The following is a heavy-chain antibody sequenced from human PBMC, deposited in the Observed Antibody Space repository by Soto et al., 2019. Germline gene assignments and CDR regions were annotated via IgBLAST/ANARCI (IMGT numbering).Heavy chain of an antibody. Sequence: GGSLRLSCAASGFTLSSYWMHWVRQAPGKGLVWVSRINTDGSISSYADSVEGRFTISRDNAKNTLYLQMNSLRAEDTAVYYCARAVPSGYGNFNYWGQGTLVTVS. J-gene: IGHJ4*02. V-gene: IGHV3-74*01. D-gene: IGHD5-12*01. CDR2: INTDGSIS. CDR1: GFTLSSYW. CDR3: ARAVPSGYGNFNY.